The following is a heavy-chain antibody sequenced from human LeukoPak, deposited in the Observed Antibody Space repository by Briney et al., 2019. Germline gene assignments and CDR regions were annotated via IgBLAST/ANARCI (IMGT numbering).Heavy chain of an antibody. CDR2: ISYDGSNK. CDR1: GFTFSSYA. Sequence: PGGSLRLSCAPSGFTFSSYAMHWVRQAPGKGLEWVAVISYDGSNKYYADCVKGRFTISRDNSKNTLYLQMNSLRAEDTTVYYWARDRRGYSYGYSYYYYGMDVWGQGTTVTVSS. J-gene: IGHJ6*02. D-gene: IGHD5-18*01. V-gene: IGHV3-30-3*01. CDR3: ARDRRGYSYGYSYYYYGMDV.